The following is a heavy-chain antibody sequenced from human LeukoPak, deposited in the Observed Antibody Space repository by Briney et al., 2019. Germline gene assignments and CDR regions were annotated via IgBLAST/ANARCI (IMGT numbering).Heavy chain of an antibody. J-gene: IGHJ4*02. CDR1: GFTFSTNT. CDR3: VNSVRYIAVY. D-gene: IGHD1-14*01. V-gene: IGHV3-64D*08. Sequence: GGSLRLLYSASGFTFSTNTIHWVRQAPGKGLEYVSGISSKGGGTYYADSVKGRFTISRDNSKNTLYLHMSSLRPEDTAVYYCVNSVRYIAVYWRQGTLVTVSS. CDR2: ISSKGGGT.